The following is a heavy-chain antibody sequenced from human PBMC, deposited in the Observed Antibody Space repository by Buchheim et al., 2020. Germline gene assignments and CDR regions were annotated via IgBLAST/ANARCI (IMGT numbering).Heavy chain of an antibody. V-gene: IGHV5-51*01. J-gene: IGHJ5*02. CDR1: GYSFTEYW. D-gene: IGHD3-22*01. CDR3: ARGGFYDSTGYSAS. Sequence: EVHLVQSGAEVKRPGESLKISCKASGYSFTEYWIGWVRQMPGQGLEWMGIIYPGDSDTRYSPSFRCHVTLSVDPSISTAYLQWHSLKASDTAMYYCARGGFYDSTGYSASWGQGT. CDR2: IYPGDSDT.